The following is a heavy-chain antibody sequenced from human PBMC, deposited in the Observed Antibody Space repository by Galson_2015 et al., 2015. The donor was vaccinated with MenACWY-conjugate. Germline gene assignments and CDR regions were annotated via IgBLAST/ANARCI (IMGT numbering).Heavy chain of an antibody. D-gene: IGHD2-21*01. CDR2: ISGSGDTI. CDR1: GFTFSNYW. J-gene: IGHJ4*02. V-gene: IGHV3-48*02. CDR3: ARIVEGGGYSFDY. Sequence: SLRLSCAASGFTFSNYWMNWVRQAPGKGLEWVSCISGSGDTIYYADSVKGRFTISRDSAKNSLYLQMNSLREEDMAVYYCARIVEGGGYSFDYWGQGTLVTVSS.